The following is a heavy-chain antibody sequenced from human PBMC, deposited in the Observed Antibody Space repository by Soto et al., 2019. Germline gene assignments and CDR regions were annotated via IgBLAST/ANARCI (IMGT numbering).Heavy chain of an antibody. J-gene: IGHJ6*02. Sequence: GASVKVSCKASGCAYSSYAISWVRQAPGQGLEWMGGIIPIFGTANYAQKFQGRVTITADESTSTAYMELSSLRSEDTAVYYCARESLIYYGSGSYYNEASPRGGGGMDVWGQGTTVTVSS. CDR1: GCAYSSYA. CDR3: ARESLIYYGSGSYYNEASPRGGGGMDV. CDR2: IIPIFGTA. V-gene: IGHV1-69*13. D-gene: IGHD3-10*01.